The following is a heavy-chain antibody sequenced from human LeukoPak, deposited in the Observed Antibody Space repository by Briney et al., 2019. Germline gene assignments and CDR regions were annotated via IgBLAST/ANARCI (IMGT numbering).Heavy chain of an antibody. J-gene: IGHJ4*02. Sequence: QTGGSLRLSCAASGFTFSSYSLNWVRQAPGKGLEWVSCISSSSITIYYADSVKGRFTISRDNAEKSLYLQMNSLRAEDTAVYYCARDRGGSYSAIDYWGQGTLVTVSS. CDR2: ISSSSITI. V-gene: IGHV3-48*04. CDR3: ARDRGGSYSAIDY. D-gene: IGHD2-15*01. CDR1: GFTFSSYS.